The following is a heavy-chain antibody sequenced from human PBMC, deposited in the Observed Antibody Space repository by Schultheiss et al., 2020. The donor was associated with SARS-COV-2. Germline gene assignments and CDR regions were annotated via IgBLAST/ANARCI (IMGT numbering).Heavy chain of an antibody. J-gene: IGHJ6*02. D-gene: IGHD1-1*01. Sequence: ASVKVSCKASGGTFSSYAISWVRQAPGQGLEWMGWMNPNSGNTGYAQKFQGRVTMTRDTSTSTVYMELSSLRSEDTAVYYCAIQLDTSGYYYGMDVWGQGTTVTVSS. CDR2: MNPNSGNT. CDR3: AIQLDTSGYYYGMDV. V-gene: IGHV1-8*02. CDR1: GGTFSSYA.